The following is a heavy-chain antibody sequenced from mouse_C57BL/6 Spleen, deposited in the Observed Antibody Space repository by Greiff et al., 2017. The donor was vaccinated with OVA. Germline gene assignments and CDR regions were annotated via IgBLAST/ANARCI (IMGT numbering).Heavy chain of an antibody. CDR1: GYTFTSYW. D-gene: IGHD2-4*01. CDR3: ERGDYEPWFAY. Sequence: VQLQQPGAELVKPGASVKLSCKASGYTFTSYWMHWVKQRPGQGLEWIGMIHPNSGSTNYNEKFKSKATLTVDKSSSTAYMQLSSLTSEDSAVYYCERGDYEPWFAYWGQGTLVTVSA. V-gene: IGHV1-64*01. J-gene: IGHJ3*01. CDR2: IHPNSGST.